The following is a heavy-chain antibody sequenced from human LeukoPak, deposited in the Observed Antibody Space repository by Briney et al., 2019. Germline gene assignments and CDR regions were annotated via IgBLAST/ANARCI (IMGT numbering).Heavy chain of an antibody. CDR1: GVTFSSYC. V-gene: IGHV3-74*01. Sequence: GGSLRLSCAAYGVTFSSYCMNWVRQAPGKGLVWVSRIASDGSSTTYADSVKGRFSISRDNAKNTLYLQMNSLRVEDTAVYYCARGRPHGNDYWGQGTRVTVSS. J-gene: IGHJ4*02. D-gene: IGHD4-23*01. CDR3: ARGRPHGNDY. CDR2: IASDGSST.